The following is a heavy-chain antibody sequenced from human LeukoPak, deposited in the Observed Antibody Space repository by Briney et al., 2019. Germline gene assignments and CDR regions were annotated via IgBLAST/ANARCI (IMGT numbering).Heavy chain of an antibody. CDR3: ARDIGIAAAGSGFDY. D-gene: IGHD6-13*01. Sequence: SETLSLTCTVSGGSISSYYWSWIRQPPGKGLEWIGYIYYSGSTNYNPSLKSRVTISVDTSKNQFSLKLSSVTAADTAVYYCARDIGIAAAGSGFDYWGQGTLVTVSS. J-gene: IGHJ4*02. CDR2: IYYSGST. CDR1: GGSISSYY. V-gene: IGHV4-59*01.